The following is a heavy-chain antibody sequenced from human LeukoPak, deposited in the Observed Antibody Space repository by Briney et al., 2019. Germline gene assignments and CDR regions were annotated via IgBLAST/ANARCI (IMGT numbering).Heavy chain of an antibody. CDR2: ISWNSGSI. CDR1: GFTFDDYA. CDR3: ARDSVENSGRNYYYYYGMDV. D-gene: IGHD3-10*01. Sequence: GGSLRLSCAASGFTFDDYAMHWVRQAPGKGLEWVSGISWNSGSIGYADSVKGRFTISRDNAKNSLYLQMNSLRAEDTAVYYCARDSVENSGRNYYYYYGMDVWGQGTTVTVSS. J-gene: IGHJ6*02. V-gene: IGHV3-9*01.